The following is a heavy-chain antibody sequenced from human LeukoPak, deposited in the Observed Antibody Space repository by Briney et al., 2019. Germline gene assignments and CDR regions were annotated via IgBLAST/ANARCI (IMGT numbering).Heavy chain of an antibody. CDR1: GGTFSSYA. D-gene: IGHD6-6*01. CDR3: ARGWRSSENWFDP. Sequence: SAKVSCKASGGTFSSYAISWVRQAPGQGLEWMGRIIPIFGTANYAQKFQSRVTITTDESTSTAYMELSSLRSEDTAVYYCARGWRSSENWFDPWGQGTLVTVSS. J-gene: IGHJ5*02. CDR2: IIPIFGTA. V-gene: IGHV1-69*05.